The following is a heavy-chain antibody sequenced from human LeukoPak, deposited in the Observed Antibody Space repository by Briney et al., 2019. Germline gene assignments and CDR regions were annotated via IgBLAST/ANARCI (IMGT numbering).Heavy chain of an antibody. V-gene: IGHV3-23*01. CDR3: ARSRSVSNYKGMDV. J-gene: IGHJ6*02. CDR1: GFTFSRSV. CDR2: VTHSGAIT. Sequence: GGSLRLSCAASGFTFSRSVMNWVRQAPGKGLEWVAGVTHSGAITEYADSVKGRFTISRDNARNSLYLQMNSLRAEDTAVYYCARSRSVSNYKGMDVWGQGTTVTVSS. D-gene: IGHD5/OR15-5a*01.